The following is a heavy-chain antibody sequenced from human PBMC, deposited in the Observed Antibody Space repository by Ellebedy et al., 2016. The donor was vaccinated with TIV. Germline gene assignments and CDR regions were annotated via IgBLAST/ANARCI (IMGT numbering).Heavy chain of an antibody. J-gene: IGHJ4*02. CDR1: GFTFSNYA. CDR3: VLYGSACYPFDL. V-gene: IGHV3-23*01. D-gene: IGHD3-10*01. Sequence: PSETLSLTCAASGFTFSNYAMTWVRQAPGKGLEWDSGKSGSGDRTYYADSVKGRFTISRDNSKNTLYLQMNSVRAEDTAVYYSVLYGSACYPFDLWGQGTLVTVSS. CDR2: KSGSGDRT.